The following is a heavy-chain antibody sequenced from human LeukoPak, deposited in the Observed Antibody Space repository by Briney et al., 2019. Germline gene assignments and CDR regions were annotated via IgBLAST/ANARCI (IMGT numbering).Heavy chain of an antibody. D-gene: IGHD3-22*01. Sequence: GSLRLSCAASGFTFSSYGMHWVRQAPGKGLEWVAVIWYDGSNKYYADSVKGRFTISRDNSKNSLYLQMNSLRAEDTAVYYCAREPYYYDSSGHDYWGQGTLVTVSS. V-gene: IGHV3-33*01. J-gene: IGHJ4*02. CDR1: GFTFSSYG. CDR2: IWYDGSNK. CDR3: AREPYYYDSSGHDY.